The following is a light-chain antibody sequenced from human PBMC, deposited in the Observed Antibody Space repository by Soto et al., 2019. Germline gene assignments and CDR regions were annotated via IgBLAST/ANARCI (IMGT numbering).Light chain of an antibody. CDR1: NNDIGGYNS. CDR2: GVS. V-gene: IGLV2-14*01. Sequence: QSALTQPASVSGSPGQSITISCTGSNNDIGGYNSVSWYQQHPDKAPKLLIFGVSNRPSGVSYRFSGSKSGNTASLTISGLQAEDEADYFCSSYSISTAYLFGTGTKLTVL. J-gene: IGLJ1*01. CDR3: SSYSISTAYL.